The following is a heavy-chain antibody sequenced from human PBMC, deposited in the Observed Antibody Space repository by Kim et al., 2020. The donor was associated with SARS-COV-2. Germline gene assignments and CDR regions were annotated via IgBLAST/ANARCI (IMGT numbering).Heavy chain of an antibody. Sequence: GGSLRLSCVASGFTFDTYAMSWVRQAPGKGLEWVSVISGNGVNKFYADSVRGLITVARDKSKNTLYLQMNSLRDEDTGLYYCGKVGVMDGYNYYDYDGMDVGGQGNAVTVSS. D-gene: IGHD3-16*01. V-gene: IGHV3-23*01. CDR1: GFTFDTYA. CDR2: ISGNGVNK. J-gene: IGHJ6*02. CDR3: GKVGVMDGYNYYDYDGMDV.